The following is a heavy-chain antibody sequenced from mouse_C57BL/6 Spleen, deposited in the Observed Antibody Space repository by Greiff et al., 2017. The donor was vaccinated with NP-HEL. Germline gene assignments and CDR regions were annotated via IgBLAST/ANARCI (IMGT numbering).Heavy chain of an antibody. V-gene: IGHV5-4*01. D-gene: IGHD2-4*01. CDR1: GFTFSSYA. Sequence: EALLVESGGGLVKPGGSLKLSCAASGFTFSSYAMSWVRQTPEQRLEWVATISDGGSYTYYPDNVKGRFTISRDNAKNNLYLQMSQLKTENTAMYYGARASDDYDWFAYWGQGTLVTVSA. CDR2: ISDGGSYT. CDR3: ARASDDYDWFAY. J-gene: IGHJ3*01.